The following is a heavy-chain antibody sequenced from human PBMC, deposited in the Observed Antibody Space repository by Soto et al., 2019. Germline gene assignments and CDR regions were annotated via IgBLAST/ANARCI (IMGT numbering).Heavy chain of an antibody. D-gene: IGHD3-10*01. CDR2: ISGSGGST. CDR1: GFTFSSYA. J-gene: IGHJ4*02. Sequence: EVQLLESGGGLVQPGGSLRLSCAASGFTFSSYAMNWVRQAPGKGLEWVSVISGSGGSTYYADSVKGRFTISRDNSKNSLYLQMNSLRAEDTAVYYCAKRNYGSEFDYWGQGTLVTVSS. CDR3: AKRNYGSEFDY. V-gene: IGHV3-23*01.